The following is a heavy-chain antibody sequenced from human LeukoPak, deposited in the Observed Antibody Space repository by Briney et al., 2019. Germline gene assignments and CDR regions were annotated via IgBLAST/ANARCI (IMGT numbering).Heavy chain of an antibody. D-gene: IGHD6-19*01. V-gene: IGHV4-59*12. Sequence: SETLSLTCTVSGGSISSYYWSWIRQPPGKGLEWIGYIYYSGSTNYNPSLKSRVTISVDTSKNQFSLQLNSVTPEDTAVYYCARNVGRSGWTLRAFDIWGQGTMVTVSS. CDR3: ARNVGRSGWTLRAFDI. CDR1: GGSISSYY. CDR2: IYYSGST. J-gene: IGHJ3*02.